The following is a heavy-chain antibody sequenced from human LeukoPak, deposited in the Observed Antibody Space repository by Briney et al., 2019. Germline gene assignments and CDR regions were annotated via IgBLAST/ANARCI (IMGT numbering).Heavy chain of an antibody. V-gene: IGHV1-8*03. CDR1: GYTFTSYD. CDR2: MNPNSGNT. CDR3: ARDSLPYSSSWPDY. J-gene: IGHJ4*02. D-gene: IGHD6-13*01. Sequence: VASVKVSCKASGYTFTSYDINWVRQAPGQGLEWMGWMNPNSGNTGYVQKFQGRVTITRNTSISTAYMELSSLRSEDTAVYYCARDSLPYSSSWPDYWGQGTLVTVSS.